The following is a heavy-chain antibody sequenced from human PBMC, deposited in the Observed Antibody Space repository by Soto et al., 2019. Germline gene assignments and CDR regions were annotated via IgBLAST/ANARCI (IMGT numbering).Heavy chain of an antibody. D-gene: IGHD3-3*01. J-gene: IGHJ3*02. V-gene: IGHV1-2*02. Sequence: QLHLVQSGAVVKKPGASVTVSCSASGYPVTAYYMHWVRQAPGRGLEWMGGINPATGAAKYTQTFPGRGTMTRDTSTSTVFIELRGLKSEDTAVFYCARGGGVGVAGSAAFDMWGQGTLVTVSS. CDR2: INPATGAA. CDR3: ARGGGVGVAGSAAFDM. CDR1: GYPVTAYY.